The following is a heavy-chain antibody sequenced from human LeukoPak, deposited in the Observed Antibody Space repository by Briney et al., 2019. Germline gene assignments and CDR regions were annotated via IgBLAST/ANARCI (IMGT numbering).Heavy chain of an antibody. CDR2: INPNSGDT. V-gene: IGHV1-2*02. CDR1: VYSFTGYN. J-gene: IGHJ3*02. D-gene: IGHD1-1*01. CDR3: VRGTSNACHI. Sequence: GASVTVSCKSSVYSFTGYNMYWVRQAPGHGREWMGWINPNSGDTNYAQKFQGRVTMTRDTSITTAYMELSRLRSDDTAMYYCVRGTSNACHIWGQGTMVTVSS.